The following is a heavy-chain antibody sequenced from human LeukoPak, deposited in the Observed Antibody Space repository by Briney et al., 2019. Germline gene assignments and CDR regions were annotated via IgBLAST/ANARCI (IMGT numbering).Heavy chain of an antibody. CDR3: ARGVKGLRGAFDI. D-gene: IGHD3-10*01. J-gene: IGHJ3*02. V-gene: IGHV4-31*03. CDR1: GGSISSGVYY. CDR2: IYYSGST. Sequence: SETLSLTCTVSGGSISSGVYYWSWIRQHPGKGLEWIGYIYYSGSTYSNPSPKSRLTMSVDISKNQLSLKLSSVTAADTAVYYCARGVKGLRGAFDIWGQGTMVTVSS.